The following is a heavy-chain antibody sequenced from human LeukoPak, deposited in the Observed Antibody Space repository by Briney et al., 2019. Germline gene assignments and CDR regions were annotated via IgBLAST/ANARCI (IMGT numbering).Heavy chain of an antibody. Sequence: SETLSLTCNVSGGSIGSYYWTWLRQPPGRGLEWIGYIYYSGSTNYSPSLESRVSISVDTSKNQFSLRLNSVTAADTAIYYCARGRARDGSYPWFDSRGQGTLVTVSS. CDR3: ARGRARDGSYPWFDS. CDR1: GGSIGSYY. D-gene: IGHD3-10*01. CDR2: IYYSGST. J-gene: IGHJ5*01. V-gene: IGHV4-59*01.